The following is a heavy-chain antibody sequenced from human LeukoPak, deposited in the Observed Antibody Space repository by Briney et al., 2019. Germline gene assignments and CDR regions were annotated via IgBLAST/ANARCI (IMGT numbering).Heavy chain of an antibody. CDR2: IYYSGST. CDR3: ARSVEGYCSGGSCYSYYYYMDV. CDR1: GGSISSYY. D-gene: IGHD2-15*01. V-gene: IGHV4-59*01. J-gene: IGHJ6*03. Sequence: SETLSLTCTVSGGSISSYYWSWIRQPPGKGLEWIGYIYYSGSTNYNPSLKSRVTISVDTSKNQFSLTLSSVTAADTAVYCCARSVEGYCSGGSCYSYYYYMDVWGKGTTVTVSS.